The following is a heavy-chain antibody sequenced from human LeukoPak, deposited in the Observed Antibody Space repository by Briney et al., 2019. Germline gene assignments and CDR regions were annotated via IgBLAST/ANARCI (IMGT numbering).Heavy chain of an antibody. CDR3: TTDLGDSSGYETFDY. V-gene: IGHV3-15*01. J-gene: IGHJ4*02. CDR2: IKSKTDGGTT. D-gene: IGHD3-22*01. Sequence: GGSLRVSCAASGFTFSNAWMSWVRQAPGKGLEWVGRIKSKTDGGTTDYAAPVKGRFTVSRDDTKNTLYLQMNSLKTEDTAVYYCTTDLGDSSGYETFDYWGQGTLVTVSS. CDR1: GFTFSNAW.